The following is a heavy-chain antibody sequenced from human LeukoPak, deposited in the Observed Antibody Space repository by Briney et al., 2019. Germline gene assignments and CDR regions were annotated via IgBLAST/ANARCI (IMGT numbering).Heavy chain of an antibody. CDR3: AKLDFSTAKAYLDY. J-gene: IGHJ4*02. D-gene: IGHD3/OR15-3a*01. CDR2: IWFDGSNK. Sequence: GGSLRLSCAASGFTFSDYGMHWVRQAPGKGLEWVALIWFDGSNKYYADSVKGRFTISRDNSKNTLSLQMNSLKTEDTAVYYCAKLDFSTAKAYLDYWGQGTLVTVSS. CDR1: GFTFSDYG. V-gene: IGHV3-30*02.